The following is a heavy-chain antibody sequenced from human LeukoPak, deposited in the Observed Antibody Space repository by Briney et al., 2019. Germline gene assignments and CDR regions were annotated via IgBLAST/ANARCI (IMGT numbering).Heavy chain of an antibody. V-gene: IGHV3-33*01. CDR2: IWYDGSNK. J-gene: IGHJ4*02. Sequence: AGGSLRLSCAASGFTFSSYGMHWVRQAPGKGLEWVAVIWYDGSNKYYADSVKGRFTISRDNSKNTLYLQMNSLRAEDTAVYYCARGGPGSDPFDYWGQGTLATVSS. D-gene: IGHD2-21*02. CDR3: ARGGPGSDPFDY. CDR1: GFTFSSYG.